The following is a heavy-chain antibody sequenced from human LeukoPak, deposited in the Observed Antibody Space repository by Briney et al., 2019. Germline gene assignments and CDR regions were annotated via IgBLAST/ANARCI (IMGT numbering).Heavy chain of an antibody. CDR1: GYTFTSYA. CDR2: INTNTGNP. D-gene: IGHD1-7*01. CDR3: ARDRTLFDY. Sequence: GASVKVSCKASGYTFTSYAINWVRQAPRQGLEWMGWINTNTGNPTFAQGFTGRFVFSLDTSVSTAYLQISSLKTEDTAVYYCARDRTLFDYWGQGTLVTVSS. V-gene: IGHV7-4-1*02. J-gene: IGHJ4*02.